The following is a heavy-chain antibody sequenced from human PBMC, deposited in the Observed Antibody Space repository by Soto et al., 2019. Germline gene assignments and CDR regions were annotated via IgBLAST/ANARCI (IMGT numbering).Heavy chain of an antibody. CDR2: INPNSGGT. CDR3: ARGPRRSGTYYYYYYGMDV. J-gene: IGHJ6*02. Sequence: ASVKVSCKASGYTFTGYYMHWVRQAPGQGLEWMGWINPNSGGTNYAQKFQGWVTMTRDTSISTAYMELSRLRSDDTAVYYCARGPRRSGTYYYYYYGMDVWGQGTTVTVSS. CDR1: GYTFTGYY. V-gene: IGHV1-2*04.